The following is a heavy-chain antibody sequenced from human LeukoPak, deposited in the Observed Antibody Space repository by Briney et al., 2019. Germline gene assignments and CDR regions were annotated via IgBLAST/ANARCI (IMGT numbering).Heavy chain of an antibody. D-gene: IGHD3-3*01. CDR1: GFTFSRYG. CDR3: ARARNNYDESGYSALDH. V-gene: IGHV3-33*01. CDR2: IWYDGSNK. J-gene: IGHJ4*02. Sequence: GGSLRLSCAASGFTFSRYGMHWVRQAPGKGLEWVSVIWYDGSNKYYADSVKGRFTISRDNSKNTLYLQMNTLRAEDTAMFYCARARNNYDESGYSALDHWGQGTLVTVSS.